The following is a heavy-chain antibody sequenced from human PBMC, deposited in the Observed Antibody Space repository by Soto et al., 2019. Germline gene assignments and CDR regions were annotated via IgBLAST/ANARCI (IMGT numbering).Heavy chain of an antibody. CDR1: GVSFNEYY. CDR2: ISYSGST. Sequence: PSETLSLTCAVYGVSFNEYYRSWIRQAPGKGLEWVGEISYSGSTNHNPSLKNRVTITLDTSKKQFFLKLSSVTATDTAVYYCARAIGARHPVYYSYCGMDDWGQGTTVTVSS. CDR3: ARAIGARHPVYYSYCGMDD. V-gene: IGHV4-34*01. D-gene: IGHD1-26*01. J-gene: IGHJ6*02.